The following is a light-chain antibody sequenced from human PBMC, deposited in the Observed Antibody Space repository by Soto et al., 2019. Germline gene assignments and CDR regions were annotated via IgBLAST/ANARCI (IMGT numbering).Light chain of an antibody. Sequence: EIVLTQSPGTLSLSPGERATLSCRASQSVSAGHLAWYQQKPGQAPRLLIYDASNRATGIPARFSGSGSGTDFTLTISSLEPEDFAVYYCHQRQYWPPITFGQGTRLEI. V-gene: IGKV3-11*01. J-gene: IGKJ5*01. CDR2: DAS. CDR1: QSVSAGH. CDR3: HQRQYWPPIT.